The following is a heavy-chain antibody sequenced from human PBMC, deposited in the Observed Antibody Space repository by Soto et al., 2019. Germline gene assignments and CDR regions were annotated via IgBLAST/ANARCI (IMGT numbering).Heavy chain of an antibody. CDR1: GFTFSSYA. V-gene: IGHV3-23*01. D-gene: IGHD4-17*01. Sequence: GGSLRLSCAASGFTFSSYAMSWVRQAPGKGLEWVSAISGSGGSTYYADSVKGRFTISRDNSKNTLYLQMNSLRAEDTAVYYCAKDYGDYGPGYNWFDPWGQGTLVTVSS. J-gene: IGHJ5*02. CDR2: ISGSGGST. CDR3: AKDYGDYGPGYNWFDP.